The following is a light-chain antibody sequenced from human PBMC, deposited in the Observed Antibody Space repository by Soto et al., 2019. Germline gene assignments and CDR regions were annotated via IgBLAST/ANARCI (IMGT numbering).Light chain of an antibody. CDR2: GGS. CDR1: QSVSSSC. V-gene: IGKV3-20*01. J-gene: IGKJ2*01. CDR3: QQYGSSQYT. Sequence: IVLTEAPGTLSLSPGERATLSCRASQSVSSSCLAWYEQTPDQSPTLVIYGGSTRVIGIPARFSGSGSGTDFTLTISRLEPEDFAIYYCQQYGSSQYTVGQGTKVDIK.